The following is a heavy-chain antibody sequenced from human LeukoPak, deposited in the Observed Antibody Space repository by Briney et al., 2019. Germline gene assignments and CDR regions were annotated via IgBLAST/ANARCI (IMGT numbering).Heavy chain of an antibody. CDR2: IKRDGNEK. D-gene: IGHD6-13*01. CDR1: GFTFSIYW. Sequence: PGGSLRLSCEASGFTFSIYWMSWVRQAPGKGREWVANIKRDGNEKFYVDSVKGRFTISRDDANNSLYLQMNGLRAEDTAVYYCARILAFSGSWGYFDYWGQGALVTVSS. V-gene: IGHV3-7*05. J-gene: IGHJ4*02. CDR3: ARILAFSGSWGYFDY.